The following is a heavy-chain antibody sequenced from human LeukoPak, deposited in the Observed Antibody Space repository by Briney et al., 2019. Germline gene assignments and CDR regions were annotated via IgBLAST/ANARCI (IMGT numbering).Heavy chain of an antibody. CDR2: IYYSGST. CDR1: GGSISSSSYY. Sequence: PSQTLSLTCTVSGGSISSSSYYWGWIRQPPGKGLEWIGSIYYSGSTYYNPSLKSRVTISVDTSKNQFSLKLSSVTAADTAVYYCASSALLWFVLDYWGQGTLVTVSS. V-gene: IGHV4-39*07. CDR3: ASSALLWFVLDY. J-gene: IGHJ4*02. D-gene: IGHD3-10*01.